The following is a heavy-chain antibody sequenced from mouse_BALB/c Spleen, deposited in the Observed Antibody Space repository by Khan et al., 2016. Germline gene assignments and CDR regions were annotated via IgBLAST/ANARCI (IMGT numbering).Heavy chain of an antibody. CDR3: ARGKVRREDFDF. J-gene: IGHJ1*01. V-gene: IGHV9-3-1*01. D-gene: IGHD2-14*01. CDR1: GYTFTNYG. Sequence: QIQLVQSGPELKKPGETVKISCKASGYTFTNYGMNWVKQAPGKGLKWMGWINTYTGEPTYADDFKGRFAFSLETSASTAYLQINNLKNEDTATYFCARGKVRREDFDFWGAGTPVTVSS. CDR2: INTYTGEP.